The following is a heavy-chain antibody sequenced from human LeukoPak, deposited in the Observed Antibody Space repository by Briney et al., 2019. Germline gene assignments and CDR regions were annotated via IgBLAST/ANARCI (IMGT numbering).Heavy chain of an antibody. CDR1: GFTFSSYA. J-gene: IGHJ4*02. D-gene: IGHD1-26*01. Sequence: GGSLRLSCAASGFTFSSYAMHRVRQAPGKGLEWVAVISYDGSNKYYADSVKGRFTISRDNAKNSLYLQMNSLRAEDTAVYYCARDATDSGSYSYWGQGTLVTVSS. CDR3: ARDATDSGSYSY. V-gene: IGHV3-30*04. CDR2: ISYDGSNK.